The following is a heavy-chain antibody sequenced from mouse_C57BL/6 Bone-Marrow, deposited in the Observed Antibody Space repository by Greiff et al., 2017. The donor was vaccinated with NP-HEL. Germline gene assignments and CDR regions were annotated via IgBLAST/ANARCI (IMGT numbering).Heavy chain of an antibody. Sequence: QVQLQQSGAELVRPGTSVKVSCKASGYAFTNYLIEWVKQRPGQGLEWIGVINPGSGGTNYNEKFKGKATLTADKSSSTAYMQLSSLTSEDSAVYFCARGSTVVATCYYAMDYWGQGTSVTVSS. J-gene: IGHJ4*01. V-gene: IGHV1-54*01. D-gene: IGHD1-1*01. CDR1: GYAFTNYL. CDR3: ARGSTVVATCYYAMDY. CDR2: INPGSGGT.